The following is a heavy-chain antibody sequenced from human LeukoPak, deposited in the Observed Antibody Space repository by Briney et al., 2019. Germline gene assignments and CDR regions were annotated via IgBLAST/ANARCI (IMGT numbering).Heavy chain of an antibody. CDR1: GGTFSSYA. J-gene: IGHJ5*02. V-gene: IGHV1-2*02. CDR3: ARYPRPGSSIAARRCWFDP. CDR2: INPNSGGT. Sequence: GASVKVSCKASGGTFSSYAISWVRQAPGQGLEWMGWINPNSGGTNYAQKFQGRVTMTRDTSISTAYMELSRLRSDDTAVYYCARYPRPGSSIAARRCWFDPWGQGTLVTVSS. D-gene: IGHD6-6*01.